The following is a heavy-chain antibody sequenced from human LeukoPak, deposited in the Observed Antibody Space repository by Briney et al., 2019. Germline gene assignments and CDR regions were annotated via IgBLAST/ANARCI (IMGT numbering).Heavy chain of an antibody. D-gene: IGHD3-3*01. CDR3: AREYYDFWSGYYTYYYGMDV. Sequence: GGSLRLSCAASGFTFSSYWMSWVRQAPGKGLEWVANIKQDGSEKYCVDSVKGRFTISRDNAKNSLYLQMNSLRAEDTAVYYCAREYYDFWSGYYTYYYGMDVWGQGTTVTVSS. CDR2: IKQDGSEK. CDR1: GFTFSSYW. J-gene: IGHJ6*02. V-gene: IGHV3-7*01.